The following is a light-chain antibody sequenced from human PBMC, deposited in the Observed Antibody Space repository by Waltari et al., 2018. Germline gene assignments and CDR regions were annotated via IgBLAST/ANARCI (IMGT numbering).Light chain of an antibody. CDR2: GNN. V-gene: IGLV1-44*01. CDR1: SSNIGRNT. J-gene: IGLJ2*01. Sequence: QSVLTQPPSASGTPGQRVTISCSGSSSNIGRNTVNWYQQLPGTAPKLLIFGNNRRPSGVPDRFPGSKSGTSASLAFSGLQSEDEAVYYWAAWDDSLHGVVFGGGTKLTVL. CDR3: AAWDDSLHGVV.